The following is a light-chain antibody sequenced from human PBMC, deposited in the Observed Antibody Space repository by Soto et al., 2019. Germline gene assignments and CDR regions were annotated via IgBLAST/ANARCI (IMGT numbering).Light chain of an antibody. V-gene: IGLV2-14*01. CDR3: SSYTSSSTLDV. J-gene: IGLJ1*01. CDR1: SSDVGGYNY. CDR2: DVS. Sequence: SVLTKPASVNGSPGQSITISCNGTSSDVGGYNYVSWYQQHPGKAPKLMIYDVSNRPSGVSNRFSGSKSGNTASLTISGLQAEDEADYYCSSYTSSSTLDVFGTGTKVTVL.